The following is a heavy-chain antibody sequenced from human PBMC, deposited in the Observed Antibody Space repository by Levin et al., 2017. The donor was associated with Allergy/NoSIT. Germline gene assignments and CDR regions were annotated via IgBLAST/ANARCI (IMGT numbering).Heavy chain of an antibody. V-gene: IGHV1-18*01. CDR3: ARDGGYCSGGSCYTRNLDY. CDR1: GYTFTSYG. Sequence: ASVKVSCKASGYTFTSYGISWVRQAPGQGLEWMGWISAYNGNTNYAQKLQGRVTMTTDTSTSTAYMELRSLRSDDTAVYYCARDGGYCSGGSCYTRNLDYWGQGTLVTVSS. CDR2: ISAYNGNT. J-gene: IGHJ4*02. D-gene: IGHD2-15*01.